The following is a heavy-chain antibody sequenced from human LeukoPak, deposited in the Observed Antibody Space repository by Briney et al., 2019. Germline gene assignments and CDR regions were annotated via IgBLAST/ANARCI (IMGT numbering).Heavy chain of an antibody. V-gene: IGHV3-23*01. CDR3: AKVVGATPLDY. CDR2: ISHSAGST. Sequence: GGSLRLSCAASGFTFSSYAMSWARQAPGKGLEWVSAISHSAGSTYYADSVKGRFTISRDSSQNTLYLQMNSLRAEDTAVYYCAKVVGATPLDYWGQGTLVTVSS. D-gene: IGHD1-26*01. J-gene: IGHJ4*02. CDR1: GFTFSSYA.